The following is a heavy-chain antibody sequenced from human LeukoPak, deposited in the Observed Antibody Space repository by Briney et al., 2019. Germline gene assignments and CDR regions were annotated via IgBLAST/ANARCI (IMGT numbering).Heavy chain of an antibody. CDR2: INSNGGST. D-gene: IGHD4-17*01. J-gene: IGHJ4*02. Sequence: PGGSLRLSCAASGFTFSSYAMNWVRQAPGKGLEWVSAINSNGGSTYYADSVKGRFTISRDNSKNTLYLQMNSLRAEDTAVYYCASIGDYGDYMYWGQGTLVTVSS. CDR3: ASIGDYGDYMY. V-gene: IGHV3-23*01. CDR1: GFTFSSYA.